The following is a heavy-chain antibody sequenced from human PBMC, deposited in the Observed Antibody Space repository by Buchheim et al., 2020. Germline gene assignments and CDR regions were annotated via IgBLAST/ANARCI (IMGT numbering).Heavy chain of an antibody. CDR1: GGSISSGDYY. V-gene: IGHV4-30-4*01. CDR3: AREVLYYYDSSGYVDY. Sequence: QVQLQESGPGLVKPSQTLSLTCTVSGGSISSGDYYWSWIRQPPGKGLEWIGYIYYSWSTYYNPYLKSRVTISVDTSKNQFSLKLSSVTAADTAVYYCAREVLYYYDSSGYVDYWGQGTL. D-gene: IGHD3-22*01. J-gene: IGHJ4*02. CDR2: IYYSWST.